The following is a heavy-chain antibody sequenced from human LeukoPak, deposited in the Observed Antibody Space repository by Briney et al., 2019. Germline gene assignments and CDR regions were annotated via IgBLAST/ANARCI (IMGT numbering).Heavy chain of an antibody. V-gene: IGHV4-61*02. J-gene: IGHJ4*02. CDR3: ARCQYSSPYYFDY. CDR2: IYTSGST. CDR1: GGSISSGSYY. D-gene: IGHD6-6*01. Sequence: TLSLTCTVSGGSISSGSYYWSWIRQPAGKGLEWIGRIYTSGSTNYNPSLKSRVTISVGTSKNQFSLKLSSVTAADTAVYYCARCQYSSPYYFDYWGQGTLVTVSS.